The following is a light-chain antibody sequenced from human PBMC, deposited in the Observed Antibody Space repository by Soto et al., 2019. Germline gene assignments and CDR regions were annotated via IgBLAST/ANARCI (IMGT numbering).Light chain of an antibody. CDR3: QQYINAPSWT. CDR2: AAS. J-gene: IGKJ1*01. V-gene: IGKV3-20*01. CDR1: QTVSDNY. Sequence: DIVLTMSPSTLSFSPGERATLSCRASQTVSDNYLAWYQQKRGQAPRLLIYAASTRATGVPDRFSGRGSGTDFTLTISRLEPDDFAVDYCQQYINAPSWTVGQGTKAAIK.